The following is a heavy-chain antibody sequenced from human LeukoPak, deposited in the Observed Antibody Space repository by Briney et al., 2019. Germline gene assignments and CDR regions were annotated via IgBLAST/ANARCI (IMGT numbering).Heavy chain of an antibody. D-gene: IGHD6-19*01. J-gene: IGHJ5*02. CDR1: GFTFSSYA. CDR2: ISGSGGST. V-gene: IGHV3-23*01. CDR3: AKDSKGSSGWYLWFDP. Sequence: GGSLRLSCAASGFTFSSYAMSWVRQAPGKGLEWVSAISGSGGSTYYADSVKGRFTISRDNSKNTLYLQMNSLRAEDTAVYYRAKDSKGSSGWYLWFDPWGQGTLVTVSS.